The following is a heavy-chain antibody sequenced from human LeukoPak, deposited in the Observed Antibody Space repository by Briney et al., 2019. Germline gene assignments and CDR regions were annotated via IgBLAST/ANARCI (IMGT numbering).Heavy chain of an antibody. J-gene: IGHJ3*02. CDR3: ARDGTLPTSTAMVAFDI. CDR1: GGSISSYY. D-gene: IGHD5-18*01. Sequence: SETLSLTCTVSGGSISSYYWSWIRQPPGKGLEWIGYIYYSGSTNFNPSLKSRVTISVDTSKNQFSLKLSSVTAADTAVYYCARDGTLPTSTAMVAFDIWGQGTMVTVSS. V-gene: IGHV4-59*01. CDR2: IYYSGST.